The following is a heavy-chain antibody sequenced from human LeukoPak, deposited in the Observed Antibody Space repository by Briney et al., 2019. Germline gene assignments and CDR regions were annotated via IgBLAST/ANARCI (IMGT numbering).Heavy chain of an antibody. J-gene: IGHJ2*01. CDR3: ARGVITFGGVIPLGDWYFDL. Sequence: SETLSLTCTVSGGSISSNYWSWIRQPPGKVLEWIGYIYYSGSTNYNPSLKSRVTISVDTSKNQFSLKLSSVTAADTAVYYCARGVITFGGVIPLGDWYFDLWGRGTLVTVSS. CDR1: GGSISSNY. D-gene: IGHD3-16*02. V-gene: IGHV4-59*12. CDR2: IYYSGST.